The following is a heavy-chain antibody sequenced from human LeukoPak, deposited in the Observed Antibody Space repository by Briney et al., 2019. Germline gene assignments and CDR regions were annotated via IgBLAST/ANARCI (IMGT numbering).Heavy chain of an antibody. CDR2: IRQDGSDK. D-gene: IGHD2-15*01. Sequence: GGSLRLSCAASGFTFSSNWMSWVRQAPGKGLEWAANIRQDGSDKYYMDSVKGRFTISRDNAKNSLSLQMNSLRVEDTAVYYCARDRDCGDGGCYPHFDYWGQGVRVTVSS. CDR3: ARDRDCGDGGCYPHFDY. V-gene: IGHV3-7*01. CDR1: GFTFSSNW. J-gene: IGHJ4*02.